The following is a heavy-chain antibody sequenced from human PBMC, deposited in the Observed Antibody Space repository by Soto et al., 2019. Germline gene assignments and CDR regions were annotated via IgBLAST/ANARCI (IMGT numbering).Heavy chain of an antibody. V-gene: IGHV3-30-3*01. CDR1: GFTFSSYA. Sequence: RGSLRLSCAASGFTFSSYAMHWVRQAPGKGLEWVAVISYDGSNKYYADSVKGRFTISRDNSKNTLYLQMNSLRAEDTAVYYCARGGGFRKGSHFDYWGQGTLVTVSS. CDR3: ARGGGFRKGSHFDY. D-gene: IGHD3-10*01. CDR2: ISYDGSNK. J-gene: IGHJ4*02.